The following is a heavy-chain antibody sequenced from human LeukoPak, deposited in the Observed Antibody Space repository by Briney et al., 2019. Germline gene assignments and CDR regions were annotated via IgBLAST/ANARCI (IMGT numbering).Heavy chain of an antibody. V-gene: IGHV5-51*01. Sequence: GESLKISCKGSGYTFIRFWIGWVRQMPGKGLEWMGIIYPGDSETRYSPSFQGQVTISVDKSISTAYLQWSSLRASDTAVYYCATGGIYSSNFDYWGQGTLVTVSS. CDR3: ATGGIYSSNFDY. D-gene: IGHD5-18*01. CDR1: GYTFIRFW. CDR2: IYPGDSET. J-gene: IGHJ4*02.